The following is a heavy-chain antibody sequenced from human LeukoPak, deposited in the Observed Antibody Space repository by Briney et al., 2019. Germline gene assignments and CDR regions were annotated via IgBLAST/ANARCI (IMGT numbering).Heavy chain of an antibody. CDR3: ARRRGYYEGHFDY. Sequence: SETLSLTCTVSGYSISSAYYWGWIRQPPGKGLEWIGSIYHSGSTYYNPSLKSRVTISVDTSKNQFSLKLSSVTAADTAVYYCARRRGYYEGHFDYWGQGTLVTVSS. J-gene: IGHJ4*02. CDR2: IYHSGST. CDR1: GYSISSAYY. D-gene: IGHD3-3*01. V-gene: IGHV4-38-2*02.